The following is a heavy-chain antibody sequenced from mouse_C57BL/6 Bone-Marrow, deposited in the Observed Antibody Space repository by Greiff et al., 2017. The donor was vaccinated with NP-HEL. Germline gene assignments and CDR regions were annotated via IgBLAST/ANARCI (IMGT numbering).Heavy chain of an antibody. V-gene: IGHV1-50*01. CDR3: ATTAQATWFAY. CDR2: IDPSDSYT. CDR1: GYTFTSYW. D-gene: IGHD3-2*02. J-gene: IGHJ3*01. Sequence: QVQLQQPGAELVKPGASVKLSCKASGYTFTSYWMQWVKQRPGQGLEWFGEIDPSDSYTNYNQKFKGKATLTVDTSSSTAYMQLSSLTSEDSAVYYCATTAQATWFAYWGQGTLVTVSA.